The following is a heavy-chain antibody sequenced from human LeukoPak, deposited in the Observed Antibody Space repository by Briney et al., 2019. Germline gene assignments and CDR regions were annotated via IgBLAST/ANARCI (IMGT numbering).Heavy chain of an antibody. V-gene: IGHV3-23*01. CDR1: GFTFSSYG. J-gene: IGHJ4*02. CDR3: ANGGYSYDIDY. D-gene: IGHD5-18*01. CDR2: ISGSGGST. Sequence: GGTLRLSCAASGFTFSSYGMSWVRQAPGKGLEWVSAISGSGGSTYYADSVKGRFTISRDNSKNTLYLQMNSLRAEDTAVYYCANGGYSYDIDYLGQGTLVTVSS.